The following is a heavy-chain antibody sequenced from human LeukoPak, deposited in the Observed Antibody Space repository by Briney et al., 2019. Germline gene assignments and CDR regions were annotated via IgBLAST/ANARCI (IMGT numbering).Heavy chain of an antibody. D-gene: IGHD3-3*01. J-gene: IGHJ5*02. V-gene: IGHV1-2*02. CDR1: GYTFTGYY. CDR2: INPNSGGT. CDR3: ARAYTYYDFWSYGWFDP. Sequence: ASVKVSCKASGYTFTGYYTHWVRQAPGQGLEWMGWINPNSGGTNYAQKFQGRVTMTRDTSISTAYMELSRLRSDDTAVYYCARAYTYYDFWSYGWFDPWGQGTLVTVSS.